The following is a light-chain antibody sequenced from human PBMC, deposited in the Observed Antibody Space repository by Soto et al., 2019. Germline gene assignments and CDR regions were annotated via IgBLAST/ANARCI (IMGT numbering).Light chain of an antibody. V-gene: IGLV2-8*01. CDR1: RRDVGGYNS. Sequence: QSVLTQPASVSGSPGQSITISCTGTRRDVGGYNSVSWYQQHPGKAPKVMIYDVSKRPSGVPDRFSGSKSGNTASLTVSALQAEDEADYYCSSYTDRNNLVFGTGTKVTVL. CDR2: DVS. J-gene: IGLJ1*01. CDR3: SSYTDRNNLV.